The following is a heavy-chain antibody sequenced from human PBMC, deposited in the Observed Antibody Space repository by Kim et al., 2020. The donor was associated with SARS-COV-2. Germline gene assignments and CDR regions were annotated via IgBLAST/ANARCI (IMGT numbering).Heavy chain of an antibody. J-gene: IGHJ4*02. CDR2: IYYSGST. CDR1: GGSISSGGYY. Sequence: SETLSLTCTVSGGSISSGGYYWSWIRQHPGKGLEWIGYIYYSGSTYYNPSLKSRVTISVDTSKNQFSLKLSSVTAADTAVYYCARAAITMVRGVIIRVGEQIDYWGQGTLVTVSS. V-gene: IGHV4-31*03. D-gene: IGHD3-10*01. CDR3: ARAAITMVRGVIIRVGEQIDY.